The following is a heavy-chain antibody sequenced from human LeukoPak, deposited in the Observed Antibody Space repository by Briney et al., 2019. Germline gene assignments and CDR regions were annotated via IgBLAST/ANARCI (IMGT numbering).Heavy chain of an antibody. J-gene: IGHJ4*02. CDR2: IIPIFGTA. D-gene: IGHD3-10*01. Sequence: ASVKVSCKASGGTFSSYAISWVRQAPGQGLEWMGGIIPIFGTASYAQKFQGRVTITADESTSTAYMELSSLRSEDTAVYYCARDKLEYYYGSSWSQGTLVTVSS. CDR3: ARDKLEYYYGSS. CDR1: GGTFSSYA. V-gene: IGHV1-69*13.